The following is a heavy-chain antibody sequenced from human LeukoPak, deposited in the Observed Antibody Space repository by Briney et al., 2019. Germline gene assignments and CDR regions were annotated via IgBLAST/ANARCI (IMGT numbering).Heavy chain of an antibody. CDR2: IYSDGRA. D-gene: IGHD3-10*01. Sequence: TGGSLRLSCAASGFTGQSNYLGWVRQAPGKGLECVLVIYSDGRAFYADSVKGRFTISRDNSKNTLYVQMNSLRVEDTAVYYCARHGQKADLYDSGSYNAFDIWGPGTKVTVSS. CDR3: ARHGQKADLYDSGSYNAFDI. CDR1: GFTGQSNY. V-gene: IGHV3-53*01. J-gene: IGHJ3*02.